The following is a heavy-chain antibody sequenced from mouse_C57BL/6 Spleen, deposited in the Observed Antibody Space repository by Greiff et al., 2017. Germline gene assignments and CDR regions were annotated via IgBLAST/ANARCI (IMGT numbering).Heavy chain of an antibody. Sequence: VQLQQSGAELVRPGASVKLSCTASGFNIKDYYMHWVKQRPEQGLEWIGRIDPEDGDTEYAPKFQGKATMTADTSSNTAYLQLSSLTSEDTAVYYCTTRGYYGSSEAWFAYWGQGTLVTVSA. CDR1: GFNIKDYY. CDR2: IDPEDGDT. D-gene: IGHD1-1*01. CDR3: TTRGYYGSSEAWFAY. V-gene: IGHV14-1*01. J-gene: IGHJ3*01.